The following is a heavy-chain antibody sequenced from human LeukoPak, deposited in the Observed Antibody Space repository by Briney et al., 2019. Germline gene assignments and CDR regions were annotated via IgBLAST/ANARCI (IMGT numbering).Heavy chain of an antibody. V-gene: IGHV4-61*08. J-gene: IGHJ4*02. CDR1: GGSVNSGVYY. CDR2: IYYSGST. CDR3: AREDSSGWYVFDY. D-gene: IGHD6-19*01. Sequence: SETLSLTCTVSGGSVNSGVYYWSWIRQPPGKGLEYIGYIYYSGSTNYNPSLKSRVIISLDTSKNQFSLKLTSVTAADTAVYYCAREDSSGWYVFDYWGQGTLVTVSS.